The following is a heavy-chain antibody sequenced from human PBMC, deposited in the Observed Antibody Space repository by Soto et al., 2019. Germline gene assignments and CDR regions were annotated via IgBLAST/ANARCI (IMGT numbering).Heavy chain of an antibody. Sequence: ASVKVSCKASGYTFTRYYMHWVRQAPGQGLEWMGIINPSGGSTSYAQKFQGRVTMTRDTSTSTVYMELSSLRSEDTAVYYCARGPDARAYYYYYGMDVWGQGTTVTVSS. CDR1: GYTFTRYY. J-gene: IGHJ6*02. V-gene: IGHV1-46*01. CDR2: INPSGGST. CDR3: ARGPDARAYYYYYGMDV.